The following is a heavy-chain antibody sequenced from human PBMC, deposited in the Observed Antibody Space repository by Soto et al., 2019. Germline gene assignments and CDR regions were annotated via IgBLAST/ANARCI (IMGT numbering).Heavy chain of an antibody. Sequence: GGSLRLSCGASGFTFSSYNMHWVRQGPGKGLVWVSRINSDGSSTRYADSVKGRFTISRDNPRNTVYLQLNSLRVEDTAIYYCAKGSRDSRPYYFDYWGQGILVTVSS. CDR3: AKGSRDSRPYYFDY. D-gene: IGHD2-21*01. V-gene: IGHV3-74*01. CDR1: GFTFSSYN. J-gene: IGHJ4*02. CDR2: INSDGSST.